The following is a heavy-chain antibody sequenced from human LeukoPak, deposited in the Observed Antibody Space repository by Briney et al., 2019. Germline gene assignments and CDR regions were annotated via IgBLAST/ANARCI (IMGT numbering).Heavy chain of an antibody. Sequence: GGSLRLSCAASGFTFSSYAMHWVRQPPGKGLEYVSAISSNGGSTYYANSVKGRFTISRDNSKNTLYLQMGSLRAEDMAVYYCARAAPGNYNDYWGQGTLVTVSS. J-gene: IGHJ4*02. V-gene: IGHV3-64*01. CDR2: ISSNGGST. CDR3: ARAAPGNYNDY. CDR1: GFTFSSYA.